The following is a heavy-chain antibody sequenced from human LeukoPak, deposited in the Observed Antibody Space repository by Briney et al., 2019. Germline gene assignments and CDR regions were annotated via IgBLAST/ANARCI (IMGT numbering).Heavy chain of an antibody. CDR1: GGSISSYY. V-gene: IGHV4-59*08. CDR2: VFHSGST. D-gene: IGHD3-22*01. CDR3: ARDSSGYYRIDY. Sequence: PSEPLSLTCTVSGGSISSYYWSWIRQPPGKGLEWIGYVFHSGSTNYNPSLKSRVTISVDTSKNQFSLKLTSVTAADTAVYYCARDSSGYYRIDYWGQGTLGTVSS. J-gene: IGHJ4*02.